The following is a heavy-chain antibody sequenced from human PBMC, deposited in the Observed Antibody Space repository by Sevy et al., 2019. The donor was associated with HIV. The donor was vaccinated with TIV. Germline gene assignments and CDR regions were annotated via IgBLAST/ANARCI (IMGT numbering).Heavy chain of an antibody. D-gene: IGHD3-16*01. CDR3: AGGGRYPYYYYYGMDV. V-gene: IGHV1-46*01. CDR2: MNPSGGST. J-gene: IGHJ6*02. CDR1: GYTFTSYY. Sequence: ASVKVSCKASGYTFTSYYMHWVRQAPGQGLEWMGIMNPSGGSTSYAQKFQGRVTMTRDTSTSTVYMKLSSLRSEDTAVYYCAGGGRYPYYYYYGMDVWGQGTTVTVSS.